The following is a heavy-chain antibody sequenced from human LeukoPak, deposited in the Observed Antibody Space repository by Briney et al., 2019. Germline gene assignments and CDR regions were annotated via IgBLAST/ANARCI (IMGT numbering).Heavy chain of an antibody. CDR2: ISRSSSDK. Sequence: PGGSLRLSCAASGFTFSSYSMNWVRQAPGKGLEWVSYISRSSSDKYYADSVKGRFTVSRDNAKNSLYLQMSSLRDEDTAVYYCARDRDGEQWLADGFDIGGQGTGVTVSS. CDR3: ARDRDGEQWLADGFDI. J-gene: IGHJ3*02. CDR1: GFTFSSYS. D-gene: IGHD6-19*01. V-gene: IGHV3-48*02.